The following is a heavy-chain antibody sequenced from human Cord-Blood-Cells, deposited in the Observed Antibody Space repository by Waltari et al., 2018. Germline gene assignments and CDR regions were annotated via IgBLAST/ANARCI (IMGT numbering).Heavy chain of an antibody. CDR2: IYYSGST. CDR3: ASGIAAAGTEYFQH. Sequence: QLQLQESGPGLVKPSETLSLPCTASGGSTSSTSYYWGWIRQPPGKGLEWIGSIYYSGSTYYNPSLKSRVTISVDTSKNQFSLKLSSVTAADTAVYYCASGIAAAGTEYFQHWGQGTLVTVSS. CDR1: GGSTSSTSYY. J-gene: IGHJ1*01. D-gene: IGHD6-13*01. V-gene: IGHV4-39*01.